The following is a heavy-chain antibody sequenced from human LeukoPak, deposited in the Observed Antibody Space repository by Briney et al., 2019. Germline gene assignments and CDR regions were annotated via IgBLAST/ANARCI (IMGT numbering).Heavy chain of an antibody. J-gene: IGHJ5*01. CDR1: GGSISSYY. Sequence: PSETLSLTCTVSGGSISSYYWSWIRQPAGKGLEWIGRIYTSGSTNYNPSLKSRVTMSVDTSKNQFSLRLSLTSVTAADTAVYYCAGCISTSCYSRGQGTLVTVSS. CDR3: AGCISTSCYS. D-gene: IGHD2-2*01. CDR2: IYTSGST. V-gene: IGHV4-4*07.